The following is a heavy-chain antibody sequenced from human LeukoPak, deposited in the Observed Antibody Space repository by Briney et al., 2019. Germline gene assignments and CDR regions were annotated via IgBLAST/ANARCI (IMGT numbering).Heavy chain of an antibody. CDR3: AKEGDYYGSESYRDGFDL. Sequence: GGSLRLSCAASGFTFSSYSMNWVRQAPGKGLEWVSSISSSSGYIYYADSVKGRFTISRDNAKNSLYLQMNSLRAEDTAVYYCAKEGDYYGSESYRDGFDLWGQGTMVTVSS. V-gene: IGHV3-21*01. J-gene: IGHJ3*01. CDR1: GFTFSSYS. D-gene: IGHD3-10*01. CDR2: ISSSSGYI.